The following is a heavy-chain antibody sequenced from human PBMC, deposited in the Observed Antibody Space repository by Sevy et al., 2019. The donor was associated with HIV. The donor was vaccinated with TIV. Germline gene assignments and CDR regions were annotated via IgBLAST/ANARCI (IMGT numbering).Heavy chain of an antibody. CDR2: IIPIFGRG. J-gene: IGHJ4*02. V-gene: IGHV1-69*13. D-gene: IGHD2-15*01. CDR1: GGTFSSYA. CDR3: VREWGSCSGGSCYFYY. Sequence: ASVKVSCKASGGTFSSYAISWVRQAPGQGLEWMGGIIPIFGRGNYAQKFQGRVTITADESTSTVYMELSSLRSDDTAVYYCVREWGSCSGGSCYFYYWGQGTLVTVSS.